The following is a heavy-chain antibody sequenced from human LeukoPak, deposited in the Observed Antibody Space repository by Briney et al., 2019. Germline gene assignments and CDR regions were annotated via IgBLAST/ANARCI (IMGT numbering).Heavy chain of an antibody. CDR1: GGSISNND. CDR3: TRLIMSSIYYYYMDV. J-gene: IGHJ6*03. D-gene: IGHD3-10*01. Sequence: SETLSLTCIVSGGSISNNDWSWIRQPPGKGLEWIGYIYNSGSTNYNPSLKSRVTISVDTSKNQFSLKLSSVTAADTAVYYCTRLIMSSIYYYYMDVWGKGTTVTVSS. CDR2: IYNSGST. V-gene: IGHV4-59*01.